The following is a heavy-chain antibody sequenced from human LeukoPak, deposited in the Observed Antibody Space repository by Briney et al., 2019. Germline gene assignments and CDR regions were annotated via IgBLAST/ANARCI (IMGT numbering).Heavy chain of an antibody. CDR3: ARAYGDQGGFDY. D-gene: IGHD4-17*01. CDR2: IYYSGST. Sequence: SETLSLTCTVSGGSISSGDYYWSWIRQPPGKGLEWIGYIYYSGSTYYNPSLKSRVTISVDRSKNQFSLKLSSVTAADTAVYYCARAYGDQGGFDYWGQGTLVTVSS. J-gene: IGHJ4*02. V-gene: IGHV4-30-4*01. CDR1: GGSISSGDYY.